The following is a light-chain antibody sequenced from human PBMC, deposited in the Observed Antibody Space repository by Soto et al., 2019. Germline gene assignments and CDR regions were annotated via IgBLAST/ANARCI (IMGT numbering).Light chain of an antibody. V-gene: IGLV1-44*01. CDR1: SSNIGSNA. CDR2: SDD. J-gene: IGLJ3*02. Sequence: QTVVTQPPSASGTPGQRVTISCSGSSSNIGSNAVSWYQHFPGTAPKVLIYSDDQRPSGVPDRFSGSKSGTSASLAISGLWAEDEADYFCAAWGDSLNTWVFGGGTKLTVL. CDR3: AAWGDSLNTWV.